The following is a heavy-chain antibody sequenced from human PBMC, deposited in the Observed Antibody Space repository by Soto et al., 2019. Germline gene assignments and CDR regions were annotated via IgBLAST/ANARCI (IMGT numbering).Heavy chain of an antibody. V-gene: IGHV3-48*03. CDR2: ISSSGSTI. Sequence: LRLSCAASGFTFSSYEMNWVRQAPGKGLEWVSYISSSGSTIYYADSVKGRFTISRDNAKNSLYLQMNSLRAEDTAVYYCARARFAGYSSSWGQGTLVTVSS. J-gene: IGHJ4*02. CDR3: ARARFAGYSSS. D-gene: IGHD6-13*01. CDR1: GFTFSSYE.